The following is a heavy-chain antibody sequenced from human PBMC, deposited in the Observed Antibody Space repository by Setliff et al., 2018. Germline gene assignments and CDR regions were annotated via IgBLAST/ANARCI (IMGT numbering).Heavy chain of an antibody. CDR3: ARGGIGFSEITIFGVALYWFDP. J-gene: IGHJ5*02. Sequence: ASVKVSCKASGYTFTRYYMHWVRQAPGQGLEWMGIINPSGGSTSYAQKFQGRVTMTRDTSTSTVYMELSSLRSEDTAVYFCARGGIGFSEITIFGVALYWFDPWGQGTLVTVSS. V-gene: IGHV1-46*01. CDR1: GYTFTRYY. CDR2: INPSGGST. D-gene: IGHD3-3*01.